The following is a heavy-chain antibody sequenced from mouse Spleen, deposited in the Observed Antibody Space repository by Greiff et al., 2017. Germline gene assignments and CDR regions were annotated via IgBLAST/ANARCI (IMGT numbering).Heavy chain of an antibody. Sequence: VQLQQSGAELVRPGTSVKVSCKASGYAFTNYLIEWVKQRPGQGLEWIGVINPGSGGTNYNEKFKGKATLTADKSSSTAYMQLSSLTSDDSAVYFCARSLDSSGYGFAYWGQGTLVTVSA. CDR3: ARSLDSSGYGFAY. J-gene: IGHJ3*01. D-gene: IGHD3-2*01. CDR1: GYAFTNYL. V-gene: IGHV1-54*01. CDR2: INPGSGGT.